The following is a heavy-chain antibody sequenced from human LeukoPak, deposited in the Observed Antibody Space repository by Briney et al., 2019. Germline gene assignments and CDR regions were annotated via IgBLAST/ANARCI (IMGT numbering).Heavy chain of an antibody. Sequence: GGSLRLSCATSGFTVSSNYMSWVRQASGKGLVWVSVIYSGGSTYYVDSVKGRFTISRDNSENTLYLQMNSLRAEDTAVYYCARRYITGWHFDYWGQGTLVTVSS. CDR1: GFTVSSNY. J-gene: IGHJ4*02. D-gene: IGHD6-19*01. V-gene: IGHV3-66*01. CDR2: IYSGGST. CDR3: ARRYITGWHFDY.